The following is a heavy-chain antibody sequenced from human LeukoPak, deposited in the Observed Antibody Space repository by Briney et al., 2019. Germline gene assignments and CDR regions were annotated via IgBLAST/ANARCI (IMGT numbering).Heavy chain of an antibody. CDR3: ARVYYGIFDY. CDR1: GFTFNDFG. D-gene: IGHD3-22*01. CDR2: ISFDGSNK. J-gene: IGHJ4*02. Sequence: GTSLRLSCEVSGFTFNDFGMHWVRQAPGKGLEWVAVISFDGSNKEYADSMKGRLTISRDNSKTTLFLQMDSLRAEDTAVYYCARVYYGIFDYWGQGTLVTVSS. V-gene: IGHV3-30*03.